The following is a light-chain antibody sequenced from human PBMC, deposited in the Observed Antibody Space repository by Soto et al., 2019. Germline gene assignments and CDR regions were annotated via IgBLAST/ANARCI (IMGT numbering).Light chain of an antibody. CDR1: SSDVGRYNN. CDR3: SSYAGSSRYV. V-gene: IGLV2-8*01. CDR2: EVS. J-gene: IGLJ1*01. Sequence: QSALAQPPSASGSPGPSVTISCTGTSSDVGRYNNIPWYQQRPGKAPKLIIYEVSKRPSGVPDRLSGFRYGNTASPTDSGLQAEDEADYYCSSYAGSSRYVFGTGTKGTVL.